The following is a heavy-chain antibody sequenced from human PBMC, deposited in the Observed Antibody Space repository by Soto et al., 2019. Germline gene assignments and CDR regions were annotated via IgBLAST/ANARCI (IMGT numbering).Heavy chain of an antibody. CDR2: ISGSGGST. J-gene: IGHJ4*02. CDR1: GFTFSSYA. D-gene: IGHD3-3*01. V-gene: IGHV3-23*01. CDR3: AKDPGTYYDFWSGPYYFDY. Sequence: HPGGSLRLSCAASGFTFSSYAMSWVRQAPGKGLEWVSAISGSGGSTYYADSVKGRFTISRDNSKNTLYLQMNSLRAEDTAVYYCAKDPGTYYDFWSGPYYFDYWGQGTLVTVSS.